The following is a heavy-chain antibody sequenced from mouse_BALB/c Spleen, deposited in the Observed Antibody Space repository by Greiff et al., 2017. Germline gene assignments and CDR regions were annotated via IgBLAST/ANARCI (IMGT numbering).Heavy chain of an antibody. Sequence: VQRVESGPGLVAPSQSLSITCTVSGFSLTSYGVHWVRQPPGKGLEWLGVIWAGGSTNYNSALMSRLSISKDNSKSQVFLKMNSLQTDDTAMYYCARDGGDLGSLRGCAMDYWGQGTSVTVSS. CDR3: ARDGGDLGSLRGCAMDY. D-gene: IGHD2-1*01. CDR2: IWAGGST. CDR1: GFSLTSYG. V-gene: IGHV2-9*02. J-gene: IGHJ4*01.